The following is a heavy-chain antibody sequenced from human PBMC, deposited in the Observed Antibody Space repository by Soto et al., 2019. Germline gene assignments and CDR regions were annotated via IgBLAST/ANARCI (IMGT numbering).Heavy chain of an antibody. CDR1: GGSISSGGYY. CDR3: ARPVFHIHYTPSYYSYLAV. CDR2: IYYSGST. D-gene: IGHD4-4*01. Sequence: PSETLSLTCTVSGGSISSGGYYWSWIRQHPGKGLEWIGYIYYSGSTYYNPSLKSRVTISVDTSKNQFSLKLSSVTAADTAVYYFARPVFHIHYTPSYYSYLAVWGKGTTVTVSS. J-gene: IGHJ6*03. V-gene: IGHV4-31*03.